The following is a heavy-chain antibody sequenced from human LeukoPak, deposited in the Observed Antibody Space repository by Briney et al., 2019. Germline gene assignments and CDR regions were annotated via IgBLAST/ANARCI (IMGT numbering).Heavy chain of an antibody. CDR3: AREMATIIDY. Sequence: SETLSLTCTVSGGSISSYYWSWIWQPPGKGLEWIGYIYYSGSTNYNPSLKSRVTISVDTSKNQFSLKLSSVTAADTAVYYCAREMATIIDYWGQGTLVTVSS. D-gene: IGHD5-24*01. CDR1: GGSISSYY. J-gene: IGHJ4*02. CDR2: IYYSGST. V-gene: IGHV4-59*01.